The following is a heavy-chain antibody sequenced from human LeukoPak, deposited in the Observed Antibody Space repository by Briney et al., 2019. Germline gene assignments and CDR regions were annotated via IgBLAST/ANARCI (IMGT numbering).Heavy chain of an antibody. Sequence: PSETLSLTCAVSGYSISSGYYWGWIRQPPGKGLEWIGSIYHSGSTYYNPSLKSRVTISVDTSKNQFSLKLRSVTAADTAVYYCAEVERRNYWDQGTLVTVSS. CDR1: GYSISSGYY. CDR3: AEVERRNY. CDR2: IYHSGST. V-gene: IGHV4-38-2*01. J-gene: IGHJ4*02. D-gene: IGHD1-1*01.